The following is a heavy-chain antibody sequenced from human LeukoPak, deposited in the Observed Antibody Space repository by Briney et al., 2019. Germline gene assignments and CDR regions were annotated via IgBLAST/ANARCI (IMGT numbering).Heavy chain of an antibody. V-gene: IGHV1-2*02. CDR2: INPNSGGT. J-gene: IGHJ5*02. CDR1: GYTFTGYY. CDR3: ARDWAYCGGDCYPLNWFDP. D-gene: IGHD2-21*02. Sequence: GASVKVSCKASGYTFTGYYMHWVRQAPGQGLEWIGWINPNSGGTNYAQKFQGRVTMTRDTSISTAYMELSRLRSDDTAVYYCARDWAYCGGDCYPLNWFDPWGQGTLVTVSS.